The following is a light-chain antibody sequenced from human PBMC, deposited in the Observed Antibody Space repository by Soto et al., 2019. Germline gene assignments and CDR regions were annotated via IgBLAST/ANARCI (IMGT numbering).Light chain of an antibody. CDR1: SANIGSNT. CDR3: AAWDDSLNGVV. CDR2: TNN. Sequence: QSVLTQPPSASGTPGQRVTISWSGSSANIGSNTVSWYQQLPGTAPKLLIYTNNQRPSGVPDRFSGSKSGTSASLAISGLQSADEADYYCAAWDDSLNGVVFGGGTKLTVL. J-gene: IGLJ2*01. V-gene: IGLV1-44*01.